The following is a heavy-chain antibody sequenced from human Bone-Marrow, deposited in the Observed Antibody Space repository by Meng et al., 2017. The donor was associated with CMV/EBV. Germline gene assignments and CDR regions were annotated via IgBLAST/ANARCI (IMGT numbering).Heavy chain of an antibody. CDR3: AREDYYDSSGFSPGRFDP. CDR2: IIPILGIA. J-gene: IGHJ5*02. CDR1: GGTFSSYA. V-gene: IGHV1-69*10. Sequence: SVKVSCKASGGTFSSYAIGWVRQAPGQGLEWMGGIIPILGIANYAQKFQGRVTITADKSTSTAYMELSSLRSEDTAVYYCAREDYYDSSGFSPGRFDPWGQGTLVPVSS. D-gene: IGHD3-22*01.